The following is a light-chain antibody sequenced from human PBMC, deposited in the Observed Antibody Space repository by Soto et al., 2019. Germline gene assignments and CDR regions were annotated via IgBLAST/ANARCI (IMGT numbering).Light chain of an antibody. J-gene: IGKJ1*01. CDR3: QQYSDSSGT. CDR2: DAS. CDR1: QSIGTW. V-gene: IGKV1-5*01. Sequence: DIQVTQSPSTLSAPVGHRLTITCRASQSIGTWLAWYQQKPGKAPKLLIFDASTLESGVPSRFSGSGSGTDFTLTISSLQPDDFATYYCQQYSDSSGTLGQGTKVDIK.